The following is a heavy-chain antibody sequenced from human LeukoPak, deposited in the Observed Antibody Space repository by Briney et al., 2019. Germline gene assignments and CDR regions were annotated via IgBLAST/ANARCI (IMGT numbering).Heavy chain of an antibody. D-gene: IGHD3-3*01. Sequence: ASVKVSCKASGYTFTGYYMHWVRQAPGQGLEWMGRINPNSGGTNYAQKFQGRVTMTRDTSISTAYMELSRLRSDDTAVYYCARIVDFWSGYDYGMDVWGQGTTVTVSS. CDR3: ARIVDFWSGYDYGMDV. CDR1: GYTFTGYY. V-gene: IGHV1-2*06. CDR2: INPNSGGT. J-gene: IGHJ6*02.